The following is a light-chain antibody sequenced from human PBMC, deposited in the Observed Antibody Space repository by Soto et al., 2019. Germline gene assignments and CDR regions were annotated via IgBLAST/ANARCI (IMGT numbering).Light chain of an antibody. CDR1: SSDVGGYDY. J-gene: IGLJ7*01. V-gene: IGLV2-8*01. CDR2: EVS. CDR3: QSYDSSLSAHAV. Sequence: QSALTQPPSASGSPGQPVTISCTGTSSDVGGYDYVSWYQQYPGKAPKLLIYEVSKRPSGVPERFSGSKTGNTASLTVSGLQAEDEADYYCQSYDSSLSAHAVFGGGTQLTVL.